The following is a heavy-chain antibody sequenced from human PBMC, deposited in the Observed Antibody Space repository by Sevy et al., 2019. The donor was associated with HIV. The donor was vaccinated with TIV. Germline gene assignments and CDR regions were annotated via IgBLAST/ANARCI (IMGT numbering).Heavy chain of an antibody. Sequence: GGSLRLSCSVSGFNFSTYAMHWVRQAPGKGLEWVAVISSDVIRKYYGASVRGGFAISRDNSNNTLSLQMNSLRIEDTAVYYCARDSRGDAALPAYWGQGTLVTVSS. V-gene: IGHV3-30*09. J-gene: IGHJ4*02. CDR2: ISSDVIRK. D-gene: IGHD3-10*01. CDR1: GFNFSTYA. CDR3: ARDSRGDAALPAY.